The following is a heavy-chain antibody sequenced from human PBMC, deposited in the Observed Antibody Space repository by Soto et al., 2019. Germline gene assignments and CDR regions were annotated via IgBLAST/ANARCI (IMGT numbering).Heavy chain of an antibody. V-gene: IGHV3-74*01. CDR2: ISTDGSRT. Sequence: PGGSLRLSCSVSGFTFSSHWMHWVRQAPGKGLVWVSRISTDGSRTTYADSVKGRVTISRDNAKNTLYLDMSSLRAEDTAVYYCARDSLGYCSSTSCYFYYYYYMDVWGKGTTVTVSS. CDR1: GFTFSSHW. CDR3: ARDSLGYCSSTSCYFYYYYYMDV. J-gene: IGHJ6*03. D-gene: IGHD2-2*01.